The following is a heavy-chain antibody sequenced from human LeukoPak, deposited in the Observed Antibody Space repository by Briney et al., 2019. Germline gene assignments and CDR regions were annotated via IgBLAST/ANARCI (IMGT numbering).Heavy chain of an antibody. J-gene: IGHJ6*02. Sequence: GGSLRISCAASGFTFSSYWMNWARQAPGKGLEWVASINHNGNVNYYVDSVKGRFTISRDNAKNSLYLQMSNLRAEDTAVYFCARGGGLDVWGQGATVTVSS. CDR1: GFTFSSYW. D-gene: IGHD3-16*01. CDR2: INHNGNVN. CDR3: ARGGGLDV. V-gene: IGHV3-7*03.